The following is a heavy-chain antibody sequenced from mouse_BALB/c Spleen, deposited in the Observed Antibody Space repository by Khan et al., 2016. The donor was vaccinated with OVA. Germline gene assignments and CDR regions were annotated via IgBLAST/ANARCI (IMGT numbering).Heavy chain of an antibody. D-gene: IGHD2-14*01. V-gene: IGHV1-26*01. J-gene: IGHJ3*01. Sequence: VQLKESGPDLLKPGASVKLSCKASGYSFTGYYMNWVQQSHGKSLECIGRVNPNTGNTYYTQKLRGQVIFIIDTSYSTVYLELRSLTSEDSAVYYCERGYDFFAYWGQGTLVTVSA. CDR1: GYSFTGYY. CDR3: ERGYDFFAY. CDR2: VNPNTGNT.